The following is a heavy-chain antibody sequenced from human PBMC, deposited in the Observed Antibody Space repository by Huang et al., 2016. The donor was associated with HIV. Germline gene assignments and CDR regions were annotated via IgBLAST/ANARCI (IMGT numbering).Heavy chain of an antibody. J-gene: IGHJ5*02. Sequence: QVQLVQSGSELKKPGASVKVSCKASRYTFTSYPMNWVRQAPGQGVEWMGRINTNPGNPTYAQGFTGRFVFSVDTSVITAYLQISSLKTEDTALYYCARGLHWFDPWGQGTLVTVSS. D-gene: IGHD1-26*01. CDR3: ARGLHWFDP. CDR1: RYTFTSYP. CDR2: INTNPGNP. V-gene: IGHV7-4-1*02.